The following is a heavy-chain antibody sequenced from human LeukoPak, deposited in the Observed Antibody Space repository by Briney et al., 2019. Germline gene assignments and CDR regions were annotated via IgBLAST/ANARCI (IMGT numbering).Heavy chain of an antibody. D-gene: IGHD6-13*01. CDR1: GYTLTELS. CDR2: FDPEDGET. CDR3: ARDFDSSSWDRGHWFDP. V-gene: IGHV1-24*01. J-gene: IGHJ5*02. Sequence: ASVKVSCKVSGYTLTELSMHWVRQAPGKGLEWMGGFDPEDGETIYAQKFQGRVTMTEDTSTDTAYMELSSLRSEDTAVYYCARDFDSSSWDRGHWFDPWGQGTLVTVSS.